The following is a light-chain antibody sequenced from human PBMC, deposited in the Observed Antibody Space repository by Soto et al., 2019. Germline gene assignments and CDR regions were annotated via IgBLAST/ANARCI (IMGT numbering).Light chain of an antibody. J-gene: IGKJ3*01. CDR1: QGISSS. Sequence: DIQLTQSPSFLAASVGDRVTITCRASQGISSSLAWYQQKPGKAPKVLIYAASTLQSGGPSRFSGSGSGTEFTLTISSLQPEDFATYYCQQVNSYPGTFGPGTKVDIK. CDR3: QQVNSYPGT. CDR2: AAS. V-gene: IGKV1-9*01.